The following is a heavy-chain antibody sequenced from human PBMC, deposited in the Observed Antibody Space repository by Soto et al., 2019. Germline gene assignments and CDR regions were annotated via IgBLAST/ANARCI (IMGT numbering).Heavy chain of an antibody. CDR1: GFTFSSYW. Sequence: EVQLVESGGGLVQPGGSLRLSCAASGFTFSSYWMSWVRQAPGKGLEWVANIKQDGSDKYYVDSVKGRFTISRDNAKNSLYLQMNSLTAEDTAIYHCAKVKSLAGQEWGQGTLVTVSS. J-gene: IGHJ4*02. CDR3: AKVKSLAGQE. CDR2: IKQDGSDK. V-gene: IGHV3-7*05. D-gene: IGHD6-6*01.